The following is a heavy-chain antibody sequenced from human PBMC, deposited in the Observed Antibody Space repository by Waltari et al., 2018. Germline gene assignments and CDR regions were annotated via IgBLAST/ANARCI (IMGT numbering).Heavy chain of an antibody. Sequence: QVQLQESVPGLVKPSETLSLTCTVSGGSVSSYYWSWIRQPAGKGLEWIGRIYTRGRIDYNPSLKSRVTMSHDTSKIQLSLKLSSVTAADTAVYYCARERTFDFWSDSETGAGYYYYGMDVWGQGTTVTVS. CDR3: ARERTFDFWSDSETGAGYYYYGMDV. CDR1: GGSVSSYY. D-gene: IGHD3-3*01. CDR2: IYTRGRI. J-gene: IGHJ6*02. V-gene: IGHV4-4*07.